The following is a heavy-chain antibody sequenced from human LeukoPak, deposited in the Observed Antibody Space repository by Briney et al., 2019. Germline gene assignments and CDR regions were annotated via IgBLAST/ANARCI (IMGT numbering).Heavy chain of an antibody. CDR3: ARADYGDYFDY. CDR2: IKQDGSEK. Sequence: PGGSLRLTCAASGFTFSSYWMSWVRQAPGKGLEWVANIKQDGSEKYYVDSVKGRFTISRDNAKNSLYLQMNSLRAEDTAVYYCARADYGDYFDYWGQGTLVTVSS. D-gene: IGHD4-17*01. V-gene: IGHV3-7*04. CDR1: GFTFSSYW. J-gene: IGHJ4*02.